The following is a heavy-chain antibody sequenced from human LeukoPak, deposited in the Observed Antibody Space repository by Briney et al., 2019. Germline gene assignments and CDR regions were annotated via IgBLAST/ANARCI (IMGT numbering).Heavy chain of an antibody. Sequence: SETLSLTCAVYGGSPTDYYWAWIRQPPGKGLEWIGEVNHGGSTNYSPSLKSRVTISLDTSKNQFFLKLTSVTAADTAVYYCAREDWYFDLWGRGTLVTVSS. CDR3: AREDWYFDL. J-gene: IGHJ2*01. CDR2: VNHGGST. V-gene: IGHV4-34*01. CDR1: GGSPTDYY.